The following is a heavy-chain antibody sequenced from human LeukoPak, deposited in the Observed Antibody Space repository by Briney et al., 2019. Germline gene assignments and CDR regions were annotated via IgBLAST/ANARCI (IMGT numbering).Heavy chain of an antibody. Sequence: ASVKVSCKASGGTFSSYAISWVRQAPGQGLEWMGGIIPIFGTANYAQKFQGRVTITTDESTSTAYMELSSLRSEDTAVYYCARSDIGYCSSTSCYHWFDPWGQGTLVTVSS. D-gene: IGHD2-2*01. J-gene: IGHJ5*02. CDR2: IIPIFGTA. CDR1: GGTFSSYA. CDR3: ARSDIGYCSSTSCYHWFDP. V-gene: IGHV1-69*05.